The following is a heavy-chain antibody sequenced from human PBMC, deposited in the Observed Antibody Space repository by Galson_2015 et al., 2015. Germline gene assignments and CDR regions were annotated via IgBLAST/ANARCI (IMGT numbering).Heavy chain of an antibody. CDR3: ARGSQDCSRSSCPYNY. CDR2: TSAYNGNT. Sequence: SVKVSCKASGYTFTSYGISWVRQAPGQGLEWMGWTSAYNGNTNYAQKLQGRVTMTTDTSTSTAYMELRSLRSDDTAVYYCARGSQDCSRSSCPYNYWGQGILVTVSS. D-gene: IGHD2-2*01. J-gene: IGHJ4*02. V-gene: IGHV1-18*01. CDR1: GYTFTSYG.